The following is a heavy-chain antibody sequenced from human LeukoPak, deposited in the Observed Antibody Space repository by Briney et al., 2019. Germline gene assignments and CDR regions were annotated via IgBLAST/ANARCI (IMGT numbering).Heavy chain of an antibody. CDR1: GGSFSGYY. Sequence: PSETLSLTCAVYGGSFSGYYWSWIRQPPGKGLEWIGEINQSGSTNYNPSLKSRVTISVDTSKNQFSLKLSSVTAADTAVYYCARATDHAGNPNFDYWGQGTLVTVSS. V-gene: IGHV4-34*01. J-gene: IGHJ4*02. CDR3: ARATDHAGNPNFDY. CDR2: INQSGST. D-gene: IGHD4-23*01.